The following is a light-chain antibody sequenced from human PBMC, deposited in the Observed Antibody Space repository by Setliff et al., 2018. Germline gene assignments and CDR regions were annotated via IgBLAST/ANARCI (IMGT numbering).Light chain of an antibody. CDR3: SSYAGSNNYV. Sequence: QSVLTQPPSASGSPGQSVTISCTGTSSDVGGYNYVYWYQQHPGKAPKLMIYEVSKRSSGVPDRFSGSKSGNTASLTVSGLQAEYEADYYCSSYAGSNNYVFGTGTKV. CDR1: SSDVGGYNY. CDR2: EVS. J-gene: IGLJ1*01. V-gene: IGLV2-8*01.